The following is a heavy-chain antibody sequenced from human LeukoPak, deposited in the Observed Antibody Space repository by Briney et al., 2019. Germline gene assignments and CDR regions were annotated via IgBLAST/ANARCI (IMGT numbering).Heavy chain of an antibody. Sequence: PGGSLRLSCADSGFTFSNYWMHWVRQAPGKGLVWVSRLNTGGNSTIYADSVKGRFIISRDDAKSTLYLQMNSLRADDTGVYYCTREGAYDSGTCGAGDYWGQGTLVTVSS. CDR3: TREGAYDSGTCGAGDY. J-gene: IGHJ4*02. D-gene: IGHD3-10*01. CDR2: LNTGGNST. V-gene: IGHV3-74*01. CDR1: GFTFSNYW.